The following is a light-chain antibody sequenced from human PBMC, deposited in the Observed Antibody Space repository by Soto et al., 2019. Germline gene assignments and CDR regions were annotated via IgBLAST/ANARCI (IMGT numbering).Light chain of an antibody. CDR2: DVS. Sequence: QSALTQPASVSGSPGQSITISCTGTSSDVGGYNYVYWYQKHPGKAPKLMIYDVSNRPSGVSNRFSGSKSGNTASLTISGLQAEDEADYYCSSYTSSSLGVFGTGTKLTVL. CDR3: SSYTSSSLGV. J-gene: IGLJ1*01. CDR1: SSDVGGYNY. V-gene: IGLV2-14*01.